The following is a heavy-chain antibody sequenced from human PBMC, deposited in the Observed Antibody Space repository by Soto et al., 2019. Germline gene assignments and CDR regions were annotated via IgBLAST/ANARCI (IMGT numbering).Heavy chain of an antibody. CDR3: ASDGGDCYGSSWGAF. V-gene: IGHV3-33*01. CDR1: GVSFSTYG. J-gene: IGHJ4*02. Sequence: QVQLVESGGGVVQPGRSLRLSCVASGVSFSTYGMHWVRQAPGKGLEWVASIWHDGIYKFHADAVKGRFAICGDNSMNVMYLLIQCPSDEDTAMYSCASDGGDCYGSSWGAFWGQGTLVTVSS. CDR2: IWHDGIYK. D-gene: IGHD2-21*02.